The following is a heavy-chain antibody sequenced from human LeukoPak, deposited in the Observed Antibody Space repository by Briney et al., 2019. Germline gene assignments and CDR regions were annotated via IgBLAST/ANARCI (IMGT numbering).Heavy chain of an antibody. Sequence: SETLSLTCSVSGGSISSSNYSWGWIRQPPGKGLEWIGEIYHSGSTNYNPSLKSRVTISVDKSKNQFSLKLSSVTAADTAVYYCARVGYGSGSYGTFDIWGQGTMVTVSS. CDR1: GGSISSSNYS. V-gene: IGHV4-39*07. D-gene: IGHD3-10*01. CDR2: IYHSGST. J-gene: IGHJ3*02. CDR3: ARVGYGSGSYGTFDI.